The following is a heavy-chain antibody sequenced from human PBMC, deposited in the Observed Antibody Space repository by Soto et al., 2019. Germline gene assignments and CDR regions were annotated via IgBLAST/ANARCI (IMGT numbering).Heavy chain of an antibody. Sequence: QVHLVQSGAEVKEPGASVKVSCKASGYTFTTYPIHWVRQAPGQSLEWMGFVNAANGDTGYSQKFQGRVTIARDTSASTAYMELSSLTSEDTAVYYCARKGYYCAGIYHFDYWGQGTLVTVSS. J-gene: IGHJ4*02. D-gene: IGHD3-10*01. V-gene: IGHV1-3*01. CDR3: ARKGYYCAGIYHFDY. CDR1: GYTFTTYP. CDR2: VNAANGDT.